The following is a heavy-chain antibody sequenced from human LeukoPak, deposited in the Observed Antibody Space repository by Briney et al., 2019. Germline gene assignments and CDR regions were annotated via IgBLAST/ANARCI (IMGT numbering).Heavy chain of an antibody. CDR2: IIPIFGTA. J-gene: IGHJ4*02. Sequence: SVKVSCKASGGTFSSYAISWVRQAPGQGLEWMGGIIPIFGTANYAQKFQGRVTMTRDMSTSTVYMELSSLRSEDTAVYYCAGKPFRSYHFDYWGQGTLVTVSS. CDR3: AGKPFRSYHFDY. V-gene: IGHV1-69*05. D-gene: IGHD1-26*01. CDR1: GGTFSSYA.